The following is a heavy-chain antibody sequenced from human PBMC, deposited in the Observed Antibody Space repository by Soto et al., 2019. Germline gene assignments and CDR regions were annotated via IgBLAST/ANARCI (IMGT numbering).Heavy chain of an antibody. D-gene: IGHD3-22*01. CDR2: IIPIFGTA. CDR1: GGTFSSYA. J-gene: IGHJ3*02. Sequence: SVKVSCKASGGTFSSYAISWVRRAPGQGLEWMGGIIPIFGTANYAQKFQGRVTITADESTSTAYMELSSLRSEDTAVYYCAREREYYDSSGYSDFDIWGQGTMVTVS. V-gene: IGHV1-69*13. CDR3: AREREYYDSSGYSDFDI.